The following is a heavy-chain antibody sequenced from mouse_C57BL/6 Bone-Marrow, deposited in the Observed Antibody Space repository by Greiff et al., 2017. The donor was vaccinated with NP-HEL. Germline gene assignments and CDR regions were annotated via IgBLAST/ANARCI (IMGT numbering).Heavy chain of an antibody. V-gene: IGHV5-12*01. CDR1: GFTFSDYY. CDR3: ARGRAWFAY. J-gene: IGHJ3*01. CDR2: ISNGGGST. Sequence: EVMLVESGGGLVQPGGSLKLSCAASGFTFSDYYMYWVRQTPEKRLEWVAYISNGGGSTYYPDTVKGRFTISRDNAKNTLYLQMSRLKSEDTAMYYCARGRAWFAYWGQGTLVTVSA.